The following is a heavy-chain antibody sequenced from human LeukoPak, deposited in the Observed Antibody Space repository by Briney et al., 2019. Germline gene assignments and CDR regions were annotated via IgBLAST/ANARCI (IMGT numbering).Heavy chain of an antibody. V-gene: IGHV3-30*03. CDR1: GFTFSSYS. CDR2: ISYDGSNT. J-gene: IGHJ4*02. D-gene: IGHD6-19*01. Sequence: GGSLRLSCAASGFTFSSYSMNWVRQAPGKGLEWVTVISYDGSNTYYADSVKGRFTISRDISKNMVYLQMNSVRSEDTAVYFCAGGGSGWSIAQWGQGTLVTVSS. CDR3: AGGGSGWSIAQ.